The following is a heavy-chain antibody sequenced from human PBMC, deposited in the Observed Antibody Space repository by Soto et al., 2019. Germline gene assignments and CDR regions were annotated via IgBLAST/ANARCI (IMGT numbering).Heavy chain of an antibody. V-gene: IGHV3-21*06. CDR3: ARESEDLTSNFDY. Sequence: LRLSCAASGFTFTRYSMNWVRQAPGKGLEWASSISSTTNYIYYGDSMKGRFTISRDNAKNSLYLEMNSLRAEDTAVYYCARESEDLTSNFDYWGQGTLVTVSS. CDR2: ISSTTNYI. CDR1: GFTFTRYS. J-gene: IGHJ4*02.